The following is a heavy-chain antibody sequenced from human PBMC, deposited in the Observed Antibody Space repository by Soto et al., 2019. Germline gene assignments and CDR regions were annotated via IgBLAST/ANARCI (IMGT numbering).Heavy chain of an antibody. CDR1: GFTFSSYA. D-gene: IGHD6-19*01. CDR2: ISGSGGSK. V-gene: IGHV3-23*01. J-gene: IGHJ6*02. CDR3: AKAVAGTRGYYYYGMYV. Sequence: PEGSLRLSFEASGFTFSSYAMSWVRQAPGTGLEWVSAISGSGGSKYYADSVKVVFTISRDNSKNTLYLQMNSLRAEDTAVYYCAKAVAGTRGYYYYGMYVWGQGTTVTVSS.